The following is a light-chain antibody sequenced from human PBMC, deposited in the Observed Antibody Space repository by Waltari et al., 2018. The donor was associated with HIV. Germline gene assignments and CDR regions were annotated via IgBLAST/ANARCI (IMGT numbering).Light chain of an antibody. CDR2: LGS. CDR3: MEVLQTSIT. J-gene: IGKJ5*01. Sequence: DSVLTQSPLSLPVAPGESASISCRSSQSLLQSNGNNFLDWYVQKSGQSPQLLIYLGSHRASGVPDRFSGSGSGTNFTLKINKVEAEDVGVYYCMEVLQTSITFGHGTRLEIK. CDR1: QSLLQSNGNNF. V-gene: IGKV2-28*01.